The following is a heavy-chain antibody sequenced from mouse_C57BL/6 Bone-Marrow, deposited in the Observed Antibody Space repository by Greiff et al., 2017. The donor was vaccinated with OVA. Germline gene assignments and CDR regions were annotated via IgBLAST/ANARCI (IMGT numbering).Heavy chain of an antibody. CDR1: GYTFTSYG. CDR3: ARRRRLRFDY. D-gene: IGHD3-2*02. J-gene: IGHJ2*01. V-gene: IGHV1-81*01. CDR2: IYPRSGNT. Sequence: VQRVESGAELARPGASVKLSCKASGYTFTSYGISWVKQRTGQGLEWIGEIYPRSGNTYYNEKFKGKATLTADKSSSTAYMELRSLTSEDSAVDFCARRRRLRFDYWGQGTTLTVSS.